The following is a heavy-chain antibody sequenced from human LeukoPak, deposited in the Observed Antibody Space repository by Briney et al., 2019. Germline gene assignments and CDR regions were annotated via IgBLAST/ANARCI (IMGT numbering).Heavy chain of an antibody. V-gene: IGHV4-39*01. CDR3: ARRYGEKHYYMDV. CDR1: GGSISSSPYY. CDR2: IYYSGSA. D-gene: IGHD1-14*01. J-gene: IGHJ6*03. Sequence: SETLSLTCTVSGGSISSSPYYWGWIRQPPGKGLEWIGTIYYSGSAYYNPSLKSRVTISVDTSENQFSLKLSSVTAADTAVYYCARRYGEKHYYMDVWGKGTTVTISS.